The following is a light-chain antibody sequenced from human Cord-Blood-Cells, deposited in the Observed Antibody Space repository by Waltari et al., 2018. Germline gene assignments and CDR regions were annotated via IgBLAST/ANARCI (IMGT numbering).Light chain of an antibody. CDR2: RNN. V-gene: IGLV1-47*01. CDR1: SSNIGSHY. CDR3: AAWDDSLSGRV. Sequence: QSVLTQPPSASGTPGQRVTISCSGSSSNIGSHYVYWYQQLPGTAPKLLIYRNNQRPSGVPDRLSGSKSGPSASLAISVLRSEDEADYYCAAWDDSLSGRVFGGGTKLTVL. J-gene: IGLJ3*02.